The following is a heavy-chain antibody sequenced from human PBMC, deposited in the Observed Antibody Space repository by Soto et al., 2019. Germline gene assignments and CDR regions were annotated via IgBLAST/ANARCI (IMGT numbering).Heavy chain of an antibody. CDR2: IYYSGST. V-gene: IGHV4-30-4*01. J-gene: IGHJ6*02. Sequence: SETLSLTCTVSGGSISSGDYYWSWIRQPPGKGLEWIGYIYYSGSTYYNPSLKSRVTISVDTSKNQFSLKLSSVTAADTAVYYCASHPKYSSSSYYYGMDVWGQGTTVTVSS. D-gene: IGHD6-6*01. CDR3: ASHPKYSSSSYYYGMDV. CDR1: GGSISSGDYY.